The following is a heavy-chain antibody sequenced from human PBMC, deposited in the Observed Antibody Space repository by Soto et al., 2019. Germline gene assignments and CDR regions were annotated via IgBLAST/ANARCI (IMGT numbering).Heavy chain of an antibody. CDR1: GFTFNIYG. CDR3: AKDQASGQGSFDS. V-gene: IGHV3-30*18. Sequence: GGSLRLSCAASGFTFNIYGMHWARQAPDKGLEWVALISYDGSNQYYADSAKGRFTISRDNSKNTLFLQMNSLRADDTAVYYCAKDQASGQGSFDSWGQGTLVTVSS. CDR2: ISYDGSNQ. J-gene: IGHJ4*02.